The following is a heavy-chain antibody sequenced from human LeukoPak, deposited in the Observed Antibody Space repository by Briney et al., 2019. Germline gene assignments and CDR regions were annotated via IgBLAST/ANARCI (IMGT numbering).Heavy chain of an antibody. CDR1: GFTFSSYE. CDR3: ARDAWDSSGWYSHYYYYYYMDV. CDR2: ISSSGSTI. V-gene: IGHV3-48*03. D-gene: IGHD6-19*01. J-gene: IGHJ6*03. Sequence: PGGSLRLSCAASGFTFSSYEMNWVRQAPGKGLEWVSYISSSGSTIYYADSVKGRFTISRDNAKNSLYLQMNSLRAEDTAVYYCARDAWDSSGWYSHYYYYYYMDVWGKGTTVTISS.